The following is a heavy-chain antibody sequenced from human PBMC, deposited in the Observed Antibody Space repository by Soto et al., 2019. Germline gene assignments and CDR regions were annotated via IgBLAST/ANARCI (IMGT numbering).Heavy chain of an antibody. J-gene: IGHJ4*02. CDR3: ARGSTVTTRNFDY. CDR1: VGTFSSYA. CDR2: IIPIFGTA. Sequence: QVQLVQSGAEVKKPGYSVKVSCKASVGTFSSYAISWVRQAPGQGLEWMGGIIPIFGTANYAQKFQGRVTISADDSTSTAYMELSSMRSEDTAVYYCARGSTVTTRNFDYWGQGTLVNVSS. D-gene: IGHD4-4*01. V-gene: IGHV1-69*01.